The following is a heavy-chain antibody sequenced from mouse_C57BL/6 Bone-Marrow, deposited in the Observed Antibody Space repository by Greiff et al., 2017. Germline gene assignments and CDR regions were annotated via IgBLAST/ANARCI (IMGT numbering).Heavy chain of an antibody. CDR2: IDPSDSYT. CDR1: GYTFTSYW. J-gene: IGHJ4*01. V-gene: IGHV1-50*01. CDR3: AREYITTVVADYYAMDY. Sequence: QVQLQQPGAELVKPGASVKLSCKASGYTFTSYWMQWVKQRPGQGLEWIGKIDPSDSYTNYNQKFKGKATLTVDTSSTTAYMQISSLTSEDSAVYYCAREYITTVVADYYAMDYWGQGTAVTVSS. D-gene: IGHD1-1*01.